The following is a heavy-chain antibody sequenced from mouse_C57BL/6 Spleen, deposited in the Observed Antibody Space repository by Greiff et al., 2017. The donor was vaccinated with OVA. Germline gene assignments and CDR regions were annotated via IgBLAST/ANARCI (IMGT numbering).Heavy chain of an antibody. Sequence: QLQLQQPGAELVRPGSSVKLSCKASGYTFTSYWMHWVKQRPIQGLEWIGNIDPSDSETHYNQKFKDKATLTVDKSSSTAYMQLSSLTSEDSAVYYCAVYGSSYYFDYWGQGTTLTVSS. J-gene: IGHJ2*01. V-gene: IGHV1-52*01. D-gene: IGHD1-1*01. CDR1: GYTFTSYW. CDR3: AVYGSSYYFDY. CDR2: IDPSDSET.